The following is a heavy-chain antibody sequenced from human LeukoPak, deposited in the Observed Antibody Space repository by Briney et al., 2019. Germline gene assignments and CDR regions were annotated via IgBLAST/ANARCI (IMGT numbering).Heavy chain of an antibody. CDR3: ARVVGLTGYSSSWYSGYYYYMDV. D-gene: IGHD6-13*01. CDR2: IILIFDTT. CDR1: GGSFSSYA. V-gene: IGHV1-69*06. J-gene: IGHJ6*03. Sequence: ASVKLSCKASGGSFSSYAIRWVRQAPGQGLEWMGGIILIFDTTNYAQKFQDRVTITADKSTSTAYMELSSLRSEDTAVYYCARVVGLTGYSSSWYSGYYYYMDVWGKGTTVTVSS.